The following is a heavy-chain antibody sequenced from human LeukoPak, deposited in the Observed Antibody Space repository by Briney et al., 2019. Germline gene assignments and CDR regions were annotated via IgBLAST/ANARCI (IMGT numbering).Heavy chain of an antibody. CDR1: GSSFSSGGQY. Sequence: SENLSRTCTVYGSSFSSGGQYWNWIRQSPEKVLEWIGSIHPSRRLYNNPSLESRVTVSIDTSKNQCSLNLSSVTTAGTAVDFCSRGLYSRKLCYWGHGSLVTVSS. D-gene: IGHD1-26*01. CDR2: IHPSRRL. J-gene: IGHJ4*01. V-gene: IGHV4-31*03. CDR3: SRGLYSRKLCY.